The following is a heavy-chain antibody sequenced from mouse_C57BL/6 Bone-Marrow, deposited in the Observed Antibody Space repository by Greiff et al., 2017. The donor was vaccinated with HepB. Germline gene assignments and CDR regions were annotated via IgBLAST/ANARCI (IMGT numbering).Heavy chain of an antibody. V-gene: IGHV1-50*01. Sequence: QVQLKQPGAELVKPGASVKLSCKASGYTFTSYWMQWVKQRPGQGLEWIGEIDPSDSYTNYNQKFKGKATLTVDTSSSTAYMQLSSLTSEDSAVYYCAKLRLEAYWGQGTLVTVSA. CDR2: IDPSDSYT. CDR1: GYTFTSYW. J-gene: IGHJ3*01. CDR3: AKLRLEAY. D-gene: IGHD3-2*02.